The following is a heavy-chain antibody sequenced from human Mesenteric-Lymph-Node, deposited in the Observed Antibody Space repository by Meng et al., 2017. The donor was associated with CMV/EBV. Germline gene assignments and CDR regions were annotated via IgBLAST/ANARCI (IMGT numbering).Heavy chain of an antibody. J-gene: IGHJ4*02. CDR1: GFVFSNYA. V-gene: IGHV3-23*03. D-gene: IGHD1-14*01. CDR2: IYGGDTPSA. Sequence: GGSLRLSCAASGFVFSNYAMSWVRQAPGKGLEWVSVIYGGDTPSAYYADSVKGRFTISRDNSKNTLYLQMNSLRAEDTAVYYCATGSDYWGQGTLVTVSS. CDR3: ATGSDY.